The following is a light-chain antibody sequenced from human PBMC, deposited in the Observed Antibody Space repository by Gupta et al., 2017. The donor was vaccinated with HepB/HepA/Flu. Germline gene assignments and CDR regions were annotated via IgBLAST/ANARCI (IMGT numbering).Light chain of an antibody. J-gene: IGKJ1*01. V-gene: IGKV1-5*03. CDR3: QEVSGSSST. CDR1: QSISDW. Sequence: DIQMTQSPSTLSASVGDRVTITCRASQSISDWLAWYQQKPGKAPNLLIYRASTLESGVPSRFSGSGSGTEFTLTISSLQPDDFATYYCQEVSGSSSTFGQGTKVEIK. CDR2: RAS.